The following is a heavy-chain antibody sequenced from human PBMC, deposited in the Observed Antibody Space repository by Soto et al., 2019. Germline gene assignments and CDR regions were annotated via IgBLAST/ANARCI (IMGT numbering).Heavy chain of an antibody. Sequence: QVQLVESGGGVVQPGRSLRLSCAASGFTFSSYGMHWVRQAPGKGLEWVAVIAYDGSNKYYSDSVKGRFTISRDNSKNTLYLKMNSLRAEDTAVYYCAKAWVTVTPIDYWGQGTLVTVSS. CDR2: IAYDGSNK. CDR1: GFTFSSYG. D-gene: IGHD4-17*01. CDR3: AKAWVTVTPIDY. J-gene: IGHJ4*02. V-gene: IGHV3-30*18.